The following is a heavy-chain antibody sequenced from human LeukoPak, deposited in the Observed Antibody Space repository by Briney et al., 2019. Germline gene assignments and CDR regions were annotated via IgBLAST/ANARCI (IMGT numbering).Heavy chain of an antibody. Sequence: GGSLSLSCAASGFTFSSYSMSWVRQAPGEGLEWVASISSSSSYIYYADSVKGRFTISRDNAKNSLYLQMNSLRAEDTAVYYCARVQMGVSDSSGLFDYWGQGTLVTVSS. CDR3: ARVQMGVSDSSGLFDY. J-gene: IGHJ4*02. D-gene: IGHD6-19*01. CDR1: GFTFSSYS. CDR2: ISSSSSYI. V-gene: IGHV3-21*01.